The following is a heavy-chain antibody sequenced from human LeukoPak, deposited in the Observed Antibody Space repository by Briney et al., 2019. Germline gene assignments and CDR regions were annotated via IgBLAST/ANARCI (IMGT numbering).Heavy chain of an antibody. CDR2: ISSSSSYI. CDR1: GFTFSSYS. D-gene: IGHD3-10*01. Sequence: PGGSLRLSCAASGFTFSSYSMNWVRQAPGKGLEWVSSISSSSSYIYYADSVKGRFSISRDNAKNSLYLQMNNLRAEDSAVYYCASPYGSGSYYAYWGQGTLVTVSS. J-gene: IGHJ4*02. V-gene: IGHV3-21*01. CDR3: ASPYGSGSYYAY.